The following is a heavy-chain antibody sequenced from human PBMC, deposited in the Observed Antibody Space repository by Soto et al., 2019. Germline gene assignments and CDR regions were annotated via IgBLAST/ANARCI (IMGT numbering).Heavy chain of an antibody. CDR1: GYTFTSYG. Sequence: GASVKVSCKASGYTFTSYGTSWVRQAPGQGLEWIGWISADNGTATYAQKFQGRVTMTADKSTSTAYMELSSLRSDDTAVYYCATRDEGYHDSSAYYLPLDYWGQGTRVTVS. D-gene: IGHD3-22*01. CDR2: ISADNGTA. V-gene: IGHV1-18*01. J-gene: IGHJ4*02. CDR3: ATRDEGYHDSSAYYLPLDY.